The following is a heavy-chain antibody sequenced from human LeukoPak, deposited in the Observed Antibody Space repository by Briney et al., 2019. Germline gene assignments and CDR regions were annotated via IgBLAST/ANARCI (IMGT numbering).Heavy chain of an antibody. J-gene: IGHJ4*02. CDR3: FTGYNLYYFDS. D-gene: IGHD5-24*01. V-gene: IGHV5-51*04. Sequence: GESRLISGMCSGYIFTTYSIAWVRPMPRKGLEWMGIIYPADSDTIYSPSFQGHVTISADKPISTPYLQWSSLKASDTAMYYCFTGYNLYYFDSWGQGTLVTVSS. CDR1: GYIFTTYS. CDR2: IYPADSDT.